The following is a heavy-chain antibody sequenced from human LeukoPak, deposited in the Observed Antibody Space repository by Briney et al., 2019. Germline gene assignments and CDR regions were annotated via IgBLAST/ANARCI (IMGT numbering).Heavy chain of an antibody. J-gene: IGHJ4*02. CDR3: AGRGTGTTLAFDY. CDR1: GDSFTNYW. Sequence: AESLKISCRGSGDSFTNYWIGWVRQMPGKGLEWMGIIYPADSDTRYSPSFQGQVTISADKSISTAYLQWSSLKASDTAMYYCAGRGTGTTLAFDYWGQGTLVTVSS. CDR2: IYPADSDT. D-gene: IGHD1-1*01. V-gene: IGHV5-51*01.